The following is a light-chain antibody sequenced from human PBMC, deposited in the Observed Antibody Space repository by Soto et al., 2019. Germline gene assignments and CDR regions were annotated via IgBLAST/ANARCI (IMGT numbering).Light chain of an antibody. J-gene: IGKJ1*01. CDR2: GAF. Sequence: EIVMTQSPATLSVSPGERATLSCRASQSVSSNLAWYQQKPGQAPRLLIYGAFTRAPGIPARFSGSGSGTEFTLTLSSLQSEDFAVYYCQQYNNWPRTFGQGTKVEIK. V-gene: IGKV3-15*01. CDR1: QSVSSN. CDR3: QQYNNWPRT.